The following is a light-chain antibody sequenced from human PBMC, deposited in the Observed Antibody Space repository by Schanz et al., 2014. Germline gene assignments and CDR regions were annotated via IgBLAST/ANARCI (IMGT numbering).Light chain of an antibody. V-gene: IGKV1-5*01. J-gene: IGKJ1*01. CDR3: QQYNSYPLT. CDR2: DAS. Sequence: DIQLTQSPSTLSASVGDRVTITCRASQSFSSWLGLAWYQQKLGKAPKLLIYDASILQGGVPSRFSGSGSGTAFTLTINSLQPDDFATYYCQQYNSYPLTFGQGTRVEI. CDR1: QSFSSW.